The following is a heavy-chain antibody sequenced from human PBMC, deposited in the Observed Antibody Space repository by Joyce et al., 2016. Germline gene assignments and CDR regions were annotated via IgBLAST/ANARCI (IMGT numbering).Heavy chain of an antibody. Sequence: QVQLVQSGAEVKMPGASVKVSCKASGYTFTTYDLNWVRQAAGQGLEWMGWMNPENGNTGYAQKIHGRVTLTRNASIKTAYMELSGLTSEDTAMYYCAVAKGAVSFDMWGQGTKLIVSS. CDR2: MNPENGNT. CDR1: GYTFTTYD. D-gene: IGHD2-8*01. V-gene: IGHV1-8*01. CDR3: AVAKGAVSFDM. J-gene: IGHJ3*02.